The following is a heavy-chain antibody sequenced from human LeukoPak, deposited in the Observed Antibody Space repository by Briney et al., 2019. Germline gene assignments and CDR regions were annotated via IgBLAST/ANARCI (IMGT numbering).Heavy chain of an antibody. J-gene: IGHJ4*02. V-gene: IGHV1-2*02. Sequence: ASVKVSCKASGYTFIDYSIHWVRQAPGQGLECVGWINPNSGGTTYAQKFQGRVTMTRDTSISTAYMELSRLRSDDTAVYYCARGVYSGYEPFDYWGQGTLVTVSS. CDR2: INPNSGGT. D-gene: IGHD5-12*01. CDR1: GYTFIDYS. CDR3: ARGVYSGYEPFDY.